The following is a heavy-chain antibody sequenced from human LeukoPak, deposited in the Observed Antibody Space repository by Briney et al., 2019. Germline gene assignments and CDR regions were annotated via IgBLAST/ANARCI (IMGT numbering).Heavy chain of an antibody. CDR2: ISGSGGST. CDR3: ARKYASGTYPLDY. V-gene: IGHV3-23*01. Sequence: LAGGSLRLSCAASVSSYAMSWVRQAPGKGLEWVSTISGSGGSTYYADSVKGRFTISRDNSKNTLYLQMSSLRVEDTAVYYCARKYASGTYPLDYWGQGTLVTVSS. D-gene: IGHD3-10*01. CDR1: VSSYA. J-gene: IGHJ4*02.